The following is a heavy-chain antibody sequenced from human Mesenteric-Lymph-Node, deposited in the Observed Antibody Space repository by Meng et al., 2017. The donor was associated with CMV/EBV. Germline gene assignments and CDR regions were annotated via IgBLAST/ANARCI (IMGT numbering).Heavy chain of an antibody. D-gene: IGHD6-6*01. V-gene: IGHV3-11*01. J-gene: IGHJ4*02. Sequence: GGSLRLSCAASGFIFSDYYMSWIHQAPGKGLEWVSYISSSGRTIFYADSVRGRFTISRDNAKNSLSLQMNSLRAEDTAVYYCARAPYSTSYLFDSWGQGTLVTVSS. CDR3: ARAPYSTSYLFDS. CDR1: GFIFSDYY. CDR2: ISSSGRTI.